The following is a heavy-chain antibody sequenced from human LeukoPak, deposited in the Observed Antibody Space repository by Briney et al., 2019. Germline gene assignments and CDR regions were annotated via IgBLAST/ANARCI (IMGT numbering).Heavy chain of an antibody. Sequence: GGSLRLSWAASGFTFSDYYMSWIRQAPGKGREGVSYISSSGSTIYYADSVKGRFTISRDNAKNSLYLQMNSLRAEDTAVYYCARDSGLWFGELGAFDIWGQGTMVTVSS. CDR2: ISSSGSTI. J-gene: IGHJ3*02. V-gene: IGHV3-11*01. D-gene: IGHD3-10*01. CDR1: GFTFSDYY. CDR3: ARDSGLWFGELGAFDI.